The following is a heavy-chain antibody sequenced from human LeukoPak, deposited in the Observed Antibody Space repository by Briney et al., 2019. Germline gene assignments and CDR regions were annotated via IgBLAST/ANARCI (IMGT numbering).Heavy chain of an antibody. CDR1: GCTFTSYD. J-gene: IGHJ4*02. D-gene: IGHD2-15*01. CDR2: MNPNSGNT. V-gene: IGHV1-8*03. Sequence: ASVKVSCKASGCTFTSYDINWVRQATGQGLEWMGWMNPNSGNTGYAQNFQGRVTITRDTSINTAYMELSSLRSEDTAIYFCARALHCSGGSCYSAPTPYDYWGQGTPVTVSS. CDR3: ARALHCSGGSCYSAPTPYDY.